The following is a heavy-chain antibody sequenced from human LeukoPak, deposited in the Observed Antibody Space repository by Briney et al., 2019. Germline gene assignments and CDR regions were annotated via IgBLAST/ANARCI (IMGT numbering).Heavy chain of an antibody. CDR2: IYHSGST. Sequence: TSQTLSLTCTVSGYSISSGYYWGWIRQPPGKGLEWIGSIYHSGSTYYNPSLKSRVTISVDTSKNQFSLKLSSVTAADTAVYYCARQYDYGFWFDPWGQGTLVTVSS. J-gene: IGHJ5*02. CDR3: ARQYDYGFWFDP. CDR1: GYSISSGYY. D-gene: IGHD4-17*01. V-gene: IGHV4-38-2*02.